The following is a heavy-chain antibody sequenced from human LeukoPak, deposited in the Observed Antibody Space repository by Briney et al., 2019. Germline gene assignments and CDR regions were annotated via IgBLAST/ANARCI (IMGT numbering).Heavy chain of an antibody. V-gene: IGHV4-31*03. CDR1: GGSISSGGYY. Sequence: SETLSLTCTVSGGSISSGGYYWRWIRQHPGKGLEWIGYIYYSGSTYYNPSLKSRVTISVDTSKNQFSLKLSSVTAADTAVYYCARGRQPGYYYDSSGYLSYWGQGTLVTVSS. D-gene: IGHD3-22*01. CDR3: ARGRQPGYYYDSSGYLSY. CDR2: IYYSGST. J-gene: IGHJ4*02.